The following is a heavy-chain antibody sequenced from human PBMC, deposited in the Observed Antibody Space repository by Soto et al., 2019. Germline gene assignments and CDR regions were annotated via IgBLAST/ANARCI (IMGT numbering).Heavy chain of an antibody. CDR1: GYSISSGLY. D-gene: IGHD1-1*01. Sequence: SETLSLTCAVSGYSISSGLYWGWIRQPPGKGLEWIGTIYRGGITYYNPSLKSRVTISIDTSKNRFSLRLSSVTATDTAVYFCAIGNPDWFDPWGQGTLVTVSS. CDR3: AIGNPDWFDP. V-gene: IGHV4-38-2*01. CDR2: IYRGGIT. J-gene: IGHJ5*02.